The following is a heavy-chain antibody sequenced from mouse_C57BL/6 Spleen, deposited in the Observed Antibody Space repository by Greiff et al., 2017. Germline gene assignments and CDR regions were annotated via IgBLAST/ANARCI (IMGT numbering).Heavy chain of an antibody. CDR3: ARSHYGNYVFDV. D-gene: IGHD2-1*01. V-gene: IGHV5-4*03. J-gene: IGHJ1*03. CDR1: GFTFSSYA. CDR2: ISDGGSYT. Sequence: EVMLVESGGGLVKPGGSLKLSCAASGFTFSSYAMSWVRQTPEKRLEWVATISDGGSYTYYPDNVKGRFTISRDNAKNNLYLQMSHLNSEDAAMYYCARSHYGNYVFDVWGTGATVTVSS.